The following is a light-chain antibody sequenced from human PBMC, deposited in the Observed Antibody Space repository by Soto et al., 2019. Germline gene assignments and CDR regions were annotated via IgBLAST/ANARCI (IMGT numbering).Light chain of an antibody. CDR2: GNS. CDR1: SSNIGAGYD. J-gene: IGLJ1*01. CDR3: QSYDSSLRGSWV. V-gene: IGLV1-40*01. Sequence: QSVLTQPPSVSGAPGQRVTISCTGSSSNIGAGYDVHWYQQLPGTAPKLLIYGNSNRPSGVPDRFSGSKSGTSASLAITGLQAEDEAEYYCQSYDSSLRGSWVFGTGTKVTVL.